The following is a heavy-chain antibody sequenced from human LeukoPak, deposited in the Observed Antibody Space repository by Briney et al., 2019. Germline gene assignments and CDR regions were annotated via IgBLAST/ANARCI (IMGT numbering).Heavy chain of an antibody. CDR1: GYTFTSYG. J-gene: IGHJ5*02. CDR2: ISAYNGNT. V-gene: IGHV1-18*01. Sequence: GASVKVSCKASGYTFTSYGISWVRQAPGQGLEWMGWISAYNGNTNYAQKLQGRVTMTTDTSTSTAYMEPRSLRSDDTAVYYCARQPPGSGAHGYWFDPWGQGTLVTVSS. CDR3: ARQPPGSGAHGYWFDP. D-gene: IGHD3-10*01.